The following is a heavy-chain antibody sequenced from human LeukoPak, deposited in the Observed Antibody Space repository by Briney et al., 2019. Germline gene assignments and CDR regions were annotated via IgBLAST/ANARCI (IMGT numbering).Heavy chain of an antibody. V-gene: IGHV3-23*01. CDR3: AKPSNIVVVPAASHPLDY. D-gene: IGHD2-2*01. CDR1: GFTFSSYA. CDR2: ISGSGGST. J-gene: IGHJ4*02. Sequence: PGGSLRLSCAASGFTFSSYAMSWVRQAPGKGLEWVSAISGSGGSTYYADSVKGRFTISRDNSKNTLYLQMNSLRAEDTAVYYCAKPSNIVVVPAASHPLDYWGQGTLVTVSS.